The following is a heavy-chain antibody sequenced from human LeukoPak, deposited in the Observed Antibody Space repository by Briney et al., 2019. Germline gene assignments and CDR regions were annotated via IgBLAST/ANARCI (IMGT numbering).Heavy chain of an antibody. V-gene: IGHV4-59*01. J-gene: IGHJ3*02. CDR3: ATVGALTEDAFDI. D-gene: IGHD3-16*01. CDR2: IYYSGST. Sequence: SETLSLTCTVSGGSISSYYWSWIRQPPGKGLEWIGYIYYSGSTNYNPSLKSRVTISVDTSKNQFSLKLSSVTAADTAVYYCATVGALTEDAFDIWGQGTMVTVSS. CDR1: GGSISSYY.